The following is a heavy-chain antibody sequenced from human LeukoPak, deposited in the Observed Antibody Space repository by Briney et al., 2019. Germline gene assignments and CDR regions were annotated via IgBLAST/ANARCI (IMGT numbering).Heavy chain of an antibody. CDR3: ARGAGKGIVVVPAARTLDY. V-gene: IGHV3-21*01. CDR1: GFTFSSYS. Sequence: KTGGSLRLSCAASGFTFSSYSMNWVRQAPGKGLEWVSSISSSSSYIYYADSVKGRFTISRDNAKNSLYLQMNSLRAEDTAVYYCARGAGKGIVVVPAARTLDYWGQGTLVTVSS. D-gene: IGHD2-2*01. CDR2: ISSSSSYI. J-gene: IGHJ4*02.